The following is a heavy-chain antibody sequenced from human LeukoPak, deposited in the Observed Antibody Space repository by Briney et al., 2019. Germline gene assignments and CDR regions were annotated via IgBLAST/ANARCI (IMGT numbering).Heavy chain of an antibody. J-gene: IGHJ4*02. CDR3: ATYRQVLLPFES. V-gene: IGHV3-23*01. Sequence: GGSLRLSCAASGFTFSTFAMIWVRQPPGKGLDWVSSIFPSGGEIHYADSVRGRFTISRDNSKSTLSLQMNSLRAEDTAIYYCATYRQVLLPFESWGQGTLVTVSS. CDR1: GFTFSTFA. CDR2: IFPSGGEI. D-gene: IGHD2-8*02.